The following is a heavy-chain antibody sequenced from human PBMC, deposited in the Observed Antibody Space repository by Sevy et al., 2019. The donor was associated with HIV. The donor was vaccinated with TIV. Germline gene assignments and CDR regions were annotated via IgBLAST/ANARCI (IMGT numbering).Heavy chain of an antibody. CDR1: GFSITSDS. CDR2: IYPSGAA. CDR3: ARGTYEPDY. Sequence: SETLSLTCTVSGFSITSDSWSWSWIRQPPGEGLECIGYIYPSGAASYNPSLRGRLTISIDTPKNQFFLKLTSVIAADTSVYYCARGTYEPDYWGQGTLVTVSS. J-gene: IGHJ4*02. V-gene: IGHV4-59*01. D-gene: IGHD3-10*01.